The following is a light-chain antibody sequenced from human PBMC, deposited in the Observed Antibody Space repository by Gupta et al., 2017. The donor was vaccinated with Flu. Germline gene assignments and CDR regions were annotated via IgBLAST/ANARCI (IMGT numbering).Light chain of an antibody. V-gene: IGLV2-14*01. J-gene: IGLJ2*01. Sequence: QSALTQPASVSGSPGQSITISCTGTSSDVGGYNYVSWYQQHPVKAPKLMIYEVSNRPSGVSNRFSGSKSGNTASLTISGLQAEDEADYYCSSYTSSSTRDVVFGGGTKLTVL. CDR1: SSDVGGYNY. CDR2: EVS. CDR3: SSYTSSSTRDVV.